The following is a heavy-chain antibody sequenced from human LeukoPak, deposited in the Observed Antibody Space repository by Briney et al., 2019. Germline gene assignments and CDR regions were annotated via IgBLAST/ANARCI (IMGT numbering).Heavy chain of an antibody. CDR3: AKDIGDGYCSSTSCFFDY. CDR1: GFTFDDYA. CDR2: ISWNSGSI. J-gene: IGHJ4*02. V-gene: IGHV3-9*01. Sequence: PGRSLRLSCAASGFTFDDYAVHWVRQAPGKGLEWVSGISWNSGSIGYADSVKGRFTISRDNAKNSLYLQMNSLRAEDTALYYCAKDIGDGYCSSTSCFFDYWGQGTLVTVSS. D-gene: IGHD2-2*01.